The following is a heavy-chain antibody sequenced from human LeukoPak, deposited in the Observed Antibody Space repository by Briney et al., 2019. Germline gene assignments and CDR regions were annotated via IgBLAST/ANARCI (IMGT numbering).Heavy chain of an antibody. J-gene: IGHJ4*02. Sequence: PGGSLRLSCAASGFTFSSYSMNWVRQAPGKGLEWVSSISSSSSYIYYADSVKGRFTISRDNAKNSLYLQMNSLRAEDTAVYYCAKDKGGSGEIYFDYWGQGTLVTVSS. CDR2: ISSSSSYI. CDR3: AKDKGGSGEIYFDY. D-gene: IGHD6-19*01. CDR1: GFTFSSYS. V-gene: IGHV3-21*01.